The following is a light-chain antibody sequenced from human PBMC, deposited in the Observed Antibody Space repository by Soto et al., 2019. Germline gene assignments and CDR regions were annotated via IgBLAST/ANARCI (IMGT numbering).Light chain of an antibody. CDR2: DVG. CDR1: NSDVGAYSY. Sequence: QSVLTQPASVSGSPGQSITISCTGTNSDVGAYSYVSWYQQYPGKAPKLLIYDVGARPSGISDRFSGSKSGNTASLTISGLQAEDEADYYCSSYAGSYLDVFGTGTKVTVL. J-gene: IGLJ1*01. CDR3: SSYAGSYLDV. V-gene: IGLV2-14*03.